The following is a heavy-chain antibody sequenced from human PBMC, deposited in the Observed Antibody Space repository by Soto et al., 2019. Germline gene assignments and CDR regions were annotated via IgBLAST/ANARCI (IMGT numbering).Heavy chain of an antibody. CDR2: IIPIFGTA. CDR3: ARVPTPDYYDSSGSY. CDR1: GGTFSSYA. D-gene: IGHD3-22*01. V-gene: IGHV1-69*13. J-gene: IGHJ4*02. Sequence: ASVKVSCKASGGTFSSYAISWVRQAPGQGLEWMGGIIPIFGTANYAQKFQGRVTITADESTSTAYMELSSQRSEDTAVYYCARVPTPDYYDSSGSYWGQGTLVTVSS.